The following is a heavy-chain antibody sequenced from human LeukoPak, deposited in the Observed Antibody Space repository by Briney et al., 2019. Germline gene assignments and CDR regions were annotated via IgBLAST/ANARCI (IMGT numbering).Heavy chain of an antibody. CDR1: GFTFSSYA. V-gene: IGHV3-23*01. Sequence: GSLRLSCAASGFTFSSYAMSWVRQAPGKGLEWVSAISGSGGSTYYTDSVEGRFTISRDDAKNSLFLQMNSLRVEDTAIYYCARGGTGSENDYWGQGILVTVSS. D-gene: IGHD3-9*01. CDR3: ARGGTGSENDY. CDR2: ISGSGGST. J-gene: IGHJ4*02.